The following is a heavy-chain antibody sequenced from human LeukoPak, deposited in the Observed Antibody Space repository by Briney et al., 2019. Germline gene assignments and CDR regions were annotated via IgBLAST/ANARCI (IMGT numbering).Heavy chain of an antibody. CDR3: ARLYSGGYTGDY. V-gene: IGHV4-59*01. D-gene: IGHD3-22*01. Sequence: SETLSLTCTVSGGSISSYYWSWIRQPPGKGLEWIGYIYYSGSTNYNPSLKSRVTISVDTSKNQFSLKLSSVTAADTAVYYCARLYSGGYTGDYWGQGTLVTVSS. CDR2: IYYSGST. J-gene: IGHJ4*02. CDR1: GGSISSYY.